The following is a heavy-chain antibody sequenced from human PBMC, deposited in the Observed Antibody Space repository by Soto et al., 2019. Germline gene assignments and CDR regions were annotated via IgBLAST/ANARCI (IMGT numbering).Heavy chain of an antibody. V-gene: IGHV1-69*01. CDR3: ARDRELGDILTGYQNAYYYYGMDV. CDR2: IIPIFGTA. Sequence: QVQLVQSGAEVKKPGSSVKVSCKASGGTFSSYAISWVRQAPGQGLEWMGGIIPIFGTANYAQKFQGRVTITADESTSTAYKELSSLRSEDTAVYYCARDRELGDILTGYQNAYYYYGMDVWGQGTTVTVSS. D-gene: IGHD3-9*01. J-gene: IGHJ6*02. CDR1: GGTFSSYA.